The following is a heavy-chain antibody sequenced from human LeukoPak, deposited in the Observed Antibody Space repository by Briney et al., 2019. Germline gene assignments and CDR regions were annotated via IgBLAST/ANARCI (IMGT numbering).Heavy chain of an antibody. V-gene: IGHV3-48*03. D-gene: IGHD3-10*01. CDR2: FTSSGGTI. Sequence: PGGSLRLSCAPSLLTFSNYEMNWVRQAAGTGLEGVSYFTSSGGTISYADSGKGRFTISRDNANNSLYLQLHSLRAEDTAVYYCASRPPPSRGPYDYWGQGTLVTVSS. CDR3: ASRPPPSRGPYDY. CDR1: LLTFSNYE. J-gene: IGHJ4*02.